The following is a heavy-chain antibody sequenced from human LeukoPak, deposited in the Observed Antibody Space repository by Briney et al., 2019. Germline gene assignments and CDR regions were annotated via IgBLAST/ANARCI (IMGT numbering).Heavy chain of an antibody. V-gene: IGHV1-2*02. CDR2: INPNSGGT. D-gene: IGHD4-17*01. CDR3: ARNPVTTKYFDY. CDR1: GYTFTGYY. J-gene: IGHJ4*02. Sequence: ASVKVSCKASGYTFTGYYMHWVRQAPGQGLEWMGWINPNSGGTNYAQKFQGRVTMTRDTSISTAYMELSSLRSEDTAVYYCARNPVTTKYFDYWGQGTLVTVSS.